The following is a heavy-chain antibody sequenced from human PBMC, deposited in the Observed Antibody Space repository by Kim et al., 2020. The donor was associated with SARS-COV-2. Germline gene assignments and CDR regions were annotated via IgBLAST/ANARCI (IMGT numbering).Heavy chain of an antibody. CDR3: ARYTSGSSAFDY. CDR1: GGSISSDY. V-gene: IGHV4-59*01. J-gene: IGHJ4*02. Sequence: SETLSLTCNVSGGSISSDYRSWIRQPPGMTLEWIGFIDSSGSTNYNPSLKSRVTMSLDTSKNQFSLKLSSVTAADTAVYYCARYTSGSSAFDYWGQGTLVTVS. D-gene: IGHD1-1*01. CDR2: IDSSGST.